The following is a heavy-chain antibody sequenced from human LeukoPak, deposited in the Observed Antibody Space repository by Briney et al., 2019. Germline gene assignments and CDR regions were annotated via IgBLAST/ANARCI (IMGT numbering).Heavy chain of an antibody. CDR3: AREKSFLEWLSTGRRDGYYMDV. CDR1: GFTFISYN. Sequence: GGSLRLSCAASGFTFISYNMNWVRQAPGKGLEWVSSISSSSSSYKYYADSVKGRFTVSRDNAKNSLYLQMNSLRAEDTAVYYCAREKSFLEWLSTGRRDGYYMDVWGKGTTVTVSS. V-gene: IGHV3-21*01. D-gene: IGHD3-3*02. CDR2: ISSSSSSYK. J-gene: IGHJ6*03.